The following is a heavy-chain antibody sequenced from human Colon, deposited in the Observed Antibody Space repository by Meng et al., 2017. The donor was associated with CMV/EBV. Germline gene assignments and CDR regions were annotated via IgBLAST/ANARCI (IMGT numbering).Heavy chain of an antibody. V-gene: IGHV4-59*02. J-gene: IGHJ5*02. CDR2: IFSSGST. CDR1: NGSVSTDY. CDR3: AREGMNNWFDP. Sequence: GSLRLSCTVSNGSVSTDYWSWIRQPPGKGLEWIAYIFSSGSTSYNPSLRSRATISIDTSKNQFSLTLSSVTAADTAIYYCAREGMNNWFDPWGQGTLVTVSS.